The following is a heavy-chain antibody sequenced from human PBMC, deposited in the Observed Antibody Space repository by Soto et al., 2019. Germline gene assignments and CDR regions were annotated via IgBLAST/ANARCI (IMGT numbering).Heavy chain of an antibody. CDR2: IIPILGIA. D-gene: IGHD3-16*01. V-gene: IGHV1-69*02. J-gene: IGHJ4*01. CDR3: ASKPSFRGVPDDLDY. Sequence: ASGKVSWEAWGGRFGGYTISWVRQAPGQGLEWMGRIIPILGIANYAQKFQGRVTITADKSTSTAYMELSSLRSEDTAVYYCASKPSFRGVPDDLDYWG. CDR1: GGRFGGYT.